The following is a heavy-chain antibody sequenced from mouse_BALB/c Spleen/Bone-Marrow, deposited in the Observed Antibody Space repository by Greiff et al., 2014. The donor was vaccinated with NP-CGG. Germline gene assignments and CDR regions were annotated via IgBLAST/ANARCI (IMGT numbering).Heavy chain of an antibody. V-gene: IGHV5-9*02. J-gene: IGHJ2*01. CDR3: SSPLTGAYFDY. CDR1: GFAFSSYY. Sequence: EVKLEESGGGLVKPGASLKLSCAASGFAFSSYYMAWVRQTPGKRLEWVATISSGGSDTNYPDSVKGRLTMSRDNARNTLYLQMSRLRSEDTDLYDCSSPLTGAYFDYWGQGTTLTVSS. CDR2: ISSGGSDT. D-gene: IGHD4-1*01.